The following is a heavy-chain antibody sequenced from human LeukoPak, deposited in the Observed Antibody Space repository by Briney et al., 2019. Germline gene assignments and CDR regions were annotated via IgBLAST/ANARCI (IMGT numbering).Heavy chain of an antibody. CDR2: ISAYTGNT. CDR3: ARGQTTGIAAAGSPAFAWYFDL. CDR1: GYNFTSYG. D-gene: IGHD6-13*01. Sequence: GSVKVSCKAAGYNFTSYGISWVRQAPGQGLESMGCISAYTGNTNYVHTLQGRLTMTTDTSKSTAYMELRSLRSDDTAVYYCARGQTTGIAAAGSPAFAWYFDLWGRGTLVTVSS. V-gene: IGHV1-18*01. J-gene: IGHJ2*01.